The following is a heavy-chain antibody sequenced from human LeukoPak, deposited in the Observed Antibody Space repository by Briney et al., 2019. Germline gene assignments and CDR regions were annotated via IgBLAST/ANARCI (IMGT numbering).Heavy chain of an antibody. CDR1: GFTFSSYS. CDR3: AGEWNAYGGYVS. D-gene: IGHD5-12*01. CDR2: ISSSSSYI. V-gene: IGHV3-21*01. J-gene: IGHJ4*02. Sequence: GGSLRLSCAASGFTFSSYSMNWVRQAPGKGLEWVSSISSSSSYIYYADSVKGRFTISRDNAKNSLYLQMNSLRAEDTAVYYCAGEWNAYGGYVSWGQGALVTVSS.